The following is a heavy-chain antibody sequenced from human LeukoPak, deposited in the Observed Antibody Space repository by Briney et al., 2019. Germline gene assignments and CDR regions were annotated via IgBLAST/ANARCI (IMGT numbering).Heavy chain of an antibody. V-gene: IGHV1-69*01. D-gene: IGHD5-24*01. J-gene: IGHJ5*02. CDR1: GGTFSSYA. CDR3: ARDSGDGSDP. Sequence: GSSVKVSCKASGGTFSSYAISWVRQAPGQGLEWMGGIIPIFGTANYAQKFQGRVTITADESTSTAYMELSRLRSDDTAVYYCARDSGDGSDPWGQGTLVTVSS. CDR2: IIPIFGTA.